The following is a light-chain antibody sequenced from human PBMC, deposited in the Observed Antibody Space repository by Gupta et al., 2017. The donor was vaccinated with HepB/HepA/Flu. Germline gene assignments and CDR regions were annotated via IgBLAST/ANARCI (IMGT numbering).Light chain of an antibody. J-gene: IGLJ2*01. CDR2: EVT. CDR1: GRDVGRYNL. Sequence: QSALPPPASVSGSPGQSITISCTGTGRDVGRYNLVSWYQQHPGKAPKLIIYEVTTRPSGVSNRFSGSKSGSTASLTISGLQAEDEADYYCCSFTDSSAFVLFGGGTKLTVL. V-gene: IGLV2-23*02. CDR3: CSFTDSSAFVL.